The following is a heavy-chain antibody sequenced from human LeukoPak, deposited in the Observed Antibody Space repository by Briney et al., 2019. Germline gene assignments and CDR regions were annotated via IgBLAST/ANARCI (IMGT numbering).Heavy chain of an antibody. CDR3: ARATYYYDSSGYYFDY. CDR1: GFTFSSYG. V-gene: IGHV3-66*01. Sequence: SGGSLRLSCAASGFTFSSYGMSWVRQAPGKGLEWVSVIYSGGSTYYADSVKGRFTISRDNAKNSLYLQMNSLRAEDTAVYYCARATYYYDSSGYYFDYWGQGTLVTVSS. J-gene: IGHJ4*02. D-gene: IGHD3-22*01. CDR2: IYSGGST.